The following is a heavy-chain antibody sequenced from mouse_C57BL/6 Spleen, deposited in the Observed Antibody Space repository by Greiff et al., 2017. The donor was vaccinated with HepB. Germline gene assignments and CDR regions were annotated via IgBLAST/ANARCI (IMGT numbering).Heavy chain of an antibody. D-gene: IGHD3-2*02. Sequence: VQLQQPGAELVKPGASVKLSCQASGYTFTSYWMHWVKQRPGQGLEWIGMIHPNSGSTNYNEKFKSKATLTVDKSSSTAYMQLSSLTSEDSAVYYCARDSSGPYAMDYWGQGTSVTVSS. J-gene: IGHJ4*01. V-gene: IGHV1-64*01. CDR1: GYTFTSYW. CDR2: IHPNSGST. CDR3: ARDSSGPYAMDY.